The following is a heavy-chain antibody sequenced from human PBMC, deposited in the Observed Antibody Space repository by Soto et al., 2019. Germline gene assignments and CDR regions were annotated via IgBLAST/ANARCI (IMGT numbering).Heavy chain of an antibody. CDR2: IWGDESKK. V-gene: IGHV3-33*01. J-gene: IGHJ4*02. D-gene: IGHD2-15*01. Sequence: GGSLRLSCAASGSAFRTHGMHWVRQAPGKGLEWVAVIWGDESKKFYADSVKGRFTISKDNSKNTLFLQMNTLRVEDTAVYYCARGAVAAGDFDYWGRGMLVTVSS. CDR3: ARGAVAAGDFDY. CDR1: GSAFRTHG.